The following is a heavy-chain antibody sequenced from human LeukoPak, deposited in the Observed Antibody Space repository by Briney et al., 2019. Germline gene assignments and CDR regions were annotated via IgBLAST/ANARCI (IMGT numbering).Heavy chain of an antibody. D-gene: IGHD5-24*01. CDR1: GGSFSGHY. J-gene: IGHJ4*02. V-gene: IGHV4-34*01. Sequence: SETLSLTCTGYGGSFSGHYWSWIRQSPGKGLEWIGEINDSGSTDYNPSLKSRDTISIDTSKKQFSLKLSSVTAADTAIYYCARGGMATTSDYWGQGALVTVSS. CDR2: INDSGST. CDR3: ARGGMATTSDY.